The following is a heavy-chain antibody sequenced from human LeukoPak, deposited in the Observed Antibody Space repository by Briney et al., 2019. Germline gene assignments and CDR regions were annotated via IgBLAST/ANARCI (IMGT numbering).Heavy chain of an antibody. D-gene: IGHD3-9*01. CDR3: ARGTVLRYFDWLSRGSPSSDY. CDR1: GGSFSGYY. CDR2: INHSGST. J-gene: IGHJ4*02. Sequence: SETLSLTCAVYGGSFSGYYWSWIRQPPGKGLEWIGEINHSGSTNYNPSLKSRVTISVDTSKNQFSLKLSSVTAADTAVYYCARGTVLRYFDWLSRGSPSSDYWGQGTLVTVSS. V-gene: IGHV4-34*01.